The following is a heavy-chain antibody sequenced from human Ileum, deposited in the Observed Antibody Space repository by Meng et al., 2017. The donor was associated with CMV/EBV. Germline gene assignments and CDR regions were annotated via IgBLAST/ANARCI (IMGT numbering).Heavy chain of an antibody. V-gene: IGHV3-15*01. D-gene: IGHD2-2*02. J-gene: IGHJ4*02. CDR2: IKNKFTGGTA. Sequence: GESLKISCAASGFSFSDAWMNWVRQAPGKGLEWVGLIKNKFTGGTAEYGAPVKGRFTISRDESKNTLFLQMNSLKIEDTAVYYCARYCSSTTCYRPGWGQGTLVTVSS. CDR1: GFSFSDAW. CDR3: ARYCSSTTCYRPG.